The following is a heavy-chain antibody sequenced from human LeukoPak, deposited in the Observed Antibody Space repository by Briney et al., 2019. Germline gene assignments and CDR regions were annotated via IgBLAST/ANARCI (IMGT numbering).Heavy chain of an antibody. CDR2: ISAYNGNT. J-gene: IGHJ6*02. CDR3: ARELKWEYSGYDYAYYGMDV. Sequence: ASVKVSCKASGYTFTSYGISWVRQAPGQGLEWMGWISAYNGNTNYAQKLQGRVTMTTDTPTSTAYMELRSLRSDDTAVYYCARELKWEYSGYDYAYYGMDVWGQGTTVTVSS. V-gene: IGHV1-18*01. D-gene: IGHD5-12*01. CDR1: GYTFTSYG.